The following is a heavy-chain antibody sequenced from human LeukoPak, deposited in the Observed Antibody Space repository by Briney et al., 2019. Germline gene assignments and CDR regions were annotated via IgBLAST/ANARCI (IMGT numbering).Heavy chain of an antibody. CDR3: ARASAVTTGQSLDY. D-gene: IGHD4-11*01. CDR2: ISSSGSTI. V-gene: IGHV3-48*03. CDR1: GFTFSSYE. J-gene: IGHJ4*02. Sequence: PGGSLRLSCAASGFTFSSYEMNWVRQAPGKGLEWVSYISSSGSTIYYADSVKGRFTISRDNARNSLYLQMNSLRAEDTAVYYCARASAVTTGQSLDYWGQGTLVTVSS.